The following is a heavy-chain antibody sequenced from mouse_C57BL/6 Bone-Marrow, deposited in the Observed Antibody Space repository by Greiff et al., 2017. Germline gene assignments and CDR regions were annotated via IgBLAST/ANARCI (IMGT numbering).Heavy chain of an antibody. CDR1: GYTFTSYW. D-gene: IGHD2-2*01. V-gene: IGHV1-52*01. J-gene: IGHJ3*01. CDR3: AREGGYVGRFAY. CDR2: IDPSDSET. Sequence: VQLQQPGAELVRPGSSVKLSCKASGYTFTSYWMHWVKQRPIQGLEWIGNIDPSDSETHYNQKFKDKATLTVDKSSSTAYMQLSSLTSEDSAVYYCAREGGYVGRFAYWGQGTLVTVSA.